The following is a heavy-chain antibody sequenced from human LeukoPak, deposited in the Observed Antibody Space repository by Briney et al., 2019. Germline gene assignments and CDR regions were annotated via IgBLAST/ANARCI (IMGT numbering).Heavy chain of an antibody. CDR2: IYYSGST. CDR1: GGSISSSSYY. D-gene: IGHD3-22*01. J-gene: IGHJ4*02. Sequence: SETLSLTCTVSGGSISSSSYYWGWIRQPPGKGLEWIGSIYYSGSTYYNPSLKSRVTISVDTSKNQFSLKLSSVTAADTAVYYCARVVIGDYFDYWGQGTLVTVSS. CDR3: ARVVIGDYFDY. V-gene: IGHV4-39*01.